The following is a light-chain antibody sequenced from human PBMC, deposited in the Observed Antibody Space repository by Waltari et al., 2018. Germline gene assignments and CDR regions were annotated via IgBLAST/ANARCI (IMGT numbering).Light chain of an antibody. CDR2: RDD. CDR1: KLGSKY. CDR3: QAWDSSAFV. Sequence: SYEVTQPPSVSVSPRQRATITCSGEKLGSKYVSWYQQKSGQSTVLVIYRDDKRPSGIPERFSGSNSGNTATLTISGTQPMDEADYYCQAWDSSAFVFGAGTKVTVL. J-gene: IGLJ1*01. V-gene: IGLV3-1*01.